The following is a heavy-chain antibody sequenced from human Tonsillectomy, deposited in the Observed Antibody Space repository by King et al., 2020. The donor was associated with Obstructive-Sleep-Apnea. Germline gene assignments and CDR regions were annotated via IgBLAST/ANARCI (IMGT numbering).Heavy chain of an antibody. CDR3: AKTKMPRWYFDY. CDR2: ISASNHT. D-gene: IGHD4-23*01. CDR1: GFTFSNYA. Sequence: QLVESGGGLVQPGGSLRLSCAASGFTFSNYALSWVRQAPGKGLEWGSTISASNHTYYSNSVKGQFTISRDNDKNTLYLQMSSLRADDTAVYYCAKTKMPRWYFDYWGQGTLVTVSS. V-gene: IGHV3-23*04. J-gene: IGHJ4*02.